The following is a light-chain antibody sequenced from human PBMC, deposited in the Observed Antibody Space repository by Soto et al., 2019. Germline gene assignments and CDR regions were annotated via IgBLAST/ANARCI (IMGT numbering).Light chain of an antibody. CDR2: DAS. CDR3: QQFSSYPLT. Sequence: EFVLTQSPGTLSLSPEKRATLSCRASQTVRNNYLAWYQQKPGQAPRLLIYDASSRATGIPDRFSGGGSGTDFTLTISRLEPEDFAVYYCQQFSSYPLTFGGGTKVDIK. CDR1: QTVRNNY. V-gene: IGKV3-20*01. J-gene: IGKJ4*01.